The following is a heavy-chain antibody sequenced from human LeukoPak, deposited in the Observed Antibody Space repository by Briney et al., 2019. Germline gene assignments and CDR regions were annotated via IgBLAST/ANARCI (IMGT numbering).Heavy chain of an antibody. Sequence: GGSLRLSCAASGFTFSSNGMHWVRQAPGKGLEWVSGIGGSGAGTYYAVSVKGRFTISRDNSKNTLYLQMNSLRAEDTAVYYCARDGYSYGAGSSSWYFDYWGQGTLVTVSS. J-gene: IGHJ4*02. D-gene: IGHD5-18*01. CDR1: GFTFSSNG. V-gene: IGHV3-NL1*01. CDR3: ARDGYSYGAGSSSWYFDY. CDR2: IGGSGAGT.